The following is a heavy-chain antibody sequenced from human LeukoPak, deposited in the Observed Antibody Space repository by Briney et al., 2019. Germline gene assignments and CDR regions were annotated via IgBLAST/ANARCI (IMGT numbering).Heavy chain of an antibody. CDR2: ISSTSSTI. V-gene: IGHV3-48*04. Sequence: KTGGSLRLSCAVSGFTFSSYNMHWVRQAPGKGLEWISYISSTSSTIYYADSVKGRLTISRDNAKNLLYLQMNSLRAEDTAVYYCVLAVDYWGQGTLVTVSS. CDR3: VLAVDY. J-gene: IGHJ4*02. CDR1: GFTFSSYN. D-gene: IGHD4-17*01.